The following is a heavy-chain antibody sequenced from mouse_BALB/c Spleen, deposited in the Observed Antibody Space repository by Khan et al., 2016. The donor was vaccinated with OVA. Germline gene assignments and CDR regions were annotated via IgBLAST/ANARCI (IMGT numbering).Heavy chain of an antibody. Sequence: VKGVESGPGLVAPSQSLSITCTVSGFSLTSYGVHWVRQPPGKGLEWLGVIWAGGSTNYNSALMSRLSISKDNSKSQVFLKMNSLQTDYTAMYYCARLEDIWGQGTTLTVSS. CDR3: ARLEDI. V-gene: IGHV2-9*02. J-gene: IGHJ2*01. CDR1: GFSLTSYG. CDR2: IWAGGST.